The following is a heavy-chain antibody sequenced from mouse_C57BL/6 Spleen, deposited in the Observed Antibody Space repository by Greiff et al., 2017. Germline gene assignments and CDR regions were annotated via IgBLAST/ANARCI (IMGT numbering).Heavy chain of an antibody. D-gene: IGHD2-4*01. Sequence: EVKLVESGGGLVQPGGSLNLSCAASGFTFSDYYMYWVRQTPEKRLEWVAYISNGGGSTYYPDTVKGRFTISRDNAKNTLYLQMSRLKSEDTAMYYCARHGHDYDGGSFAYWGQGTLVTVSA. CDR3: ARHGHDYDGGSFAY. J-gene: IGHJ3*01. CDR2: ISNGGGST. CDR1: GFTFSDYY. V-gene: IGHV5-12*01.